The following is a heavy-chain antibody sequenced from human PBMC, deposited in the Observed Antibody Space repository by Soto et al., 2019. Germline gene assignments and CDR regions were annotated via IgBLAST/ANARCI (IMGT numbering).Heavy chain of an antibody. D-gene: IGHD2-2*01. Sequence: EEQLLESGGGLVRPGGSLRLSCAASEFSFRSYAMSWVRQAPEKGMEWVSAITASADTTYCADSVKGWFTISRDNSKNTLYLRMNSMSAEDTAVYYCAIVRPLSDCTSTSCLGAFDIWCQGTMVTVS. CDR3: AIVRPLSDCTSTSCLGAFDI. CDR2: ITASADTT. CDR1: EFSFRSYA. J-gene: IGHJ3*02. V-gene: IGHV3-23*01.